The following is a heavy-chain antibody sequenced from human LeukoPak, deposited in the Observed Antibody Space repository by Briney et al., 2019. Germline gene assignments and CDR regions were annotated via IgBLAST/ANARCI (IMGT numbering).Heavy chain of an antibody. V-gene: IGHV3-23*01. CDR2: ISGSGGST. Sequence: GGSLRLSCAASGFTFSSYAMSWVRQAPGKGLEWVSAISGSGGSTYYADSVKGRFTISRDNSKNTLYLQMNSLRAEDTAVYYCAKGTGTYYDFWSGYYAGTNFDYWGQGTLVTVSS. CDR1: GFTFSSYA. J-gene: IGHJ4*02. D-gene: IGHD3-3*01. CDR3: AKGTGTYYDFWSGYYAGTNFDY.